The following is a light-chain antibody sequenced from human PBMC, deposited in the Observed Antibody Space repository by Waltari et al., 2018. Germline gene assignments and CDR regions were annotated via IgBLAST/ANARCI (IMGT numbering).Light chain of an antibody. V-gene: IGKV3-20*01. CDR2: GAS. CDR1: QSLSRTY. Sequence: EIVLTQSPGPLSLSPGERATLSCRASQSLSRTYLAWYHQRPGQPPRLLIYGASNRAAGVPDRVSGGGSGTDFTLTISRLEPEDFALYYCQQYVSSPWTFGQGTKVEIK. J-gene: IGKJ1*01. CDR3: QQYVSSPWT.